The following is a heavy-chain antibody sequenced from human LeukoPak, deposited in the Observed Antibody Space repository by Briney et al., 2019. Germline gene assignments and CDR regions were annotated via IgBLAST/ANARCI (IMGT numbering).Heavy chain of an antibody. CDR1: KFTFSDCY. CDR2: MNQFGTEI. V-gene: IGHV3-7*04. D-gene: IGHD3/OR15-3a*01. Sequence: GGALRLSCAASKFTFSDCYMKWVRQAPGKGPEGVAYMNQFGTEIKYLDSVKGRFTISRENEKNSLYLWVTSLTADDTAVYYCARGTYYYEFWGQGTLVSVSS. CDR3: ARGTYYYEF. J-gene: IGHJ4*02.